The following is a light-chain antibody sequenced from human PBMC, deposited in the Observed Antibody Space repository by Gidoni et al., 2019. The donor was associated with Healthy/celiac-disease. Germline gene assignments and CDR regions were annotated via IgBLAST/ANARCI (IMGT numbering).Light chain of an antibody. J-gene: IGKJ4*01. CDR3: QQRSNWPLT. Sequence: ELVLTQSPATLSLSPGERATLSCSASQSVSSYLAWYHQKPGQAPRLLIYDASNRATGIPARFSGSGSGTDFTLTIRSLEPEDFAVYYCQQRSNWPLTFGGGTKVEIK. CDR2: DAS. V-gene: IGKV3-11*01. CDR1: QSVSSY.